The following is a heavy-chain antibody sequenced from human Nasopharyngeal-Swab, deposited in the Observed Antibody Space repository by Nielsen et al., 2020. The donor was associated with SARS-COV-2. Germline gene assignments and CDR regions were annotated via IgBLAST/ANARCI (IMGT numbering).Heavy chain of an antibody. Sequence: GESLKISCAASGFNFKTYNMNWVRQAPGKGLEWVAYISTTSSSIYYADSVRGRFTISRDNAKILLYLEMNSLRVEDTAVYFCAKVAGAMPENDHWGQGTLVTVSS. J-gene: IGHJ4*02. V-gene: IGHV3-48*01. CDR2: ISTTSSSI. D-gene: IGHD2-2*01. CDR1: GFNFKTYN. CDR3: AKVAGAMPENDH.